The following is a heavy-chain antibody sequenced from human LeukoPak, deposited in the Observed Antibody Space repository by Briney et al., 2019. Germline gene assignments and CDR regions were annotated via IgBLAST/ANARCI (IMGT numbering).Heavy chain of an antibody. CDR2: IYPGDSDT. D-gene: IGHD2-2*01. V-gene: IGHV5-51*01. Sequence: GESLKISCQGSGYSFSTYWIGWVRPMPGKDLEWMGIIYPGDSDTRYSPSFQGQVTISADKSISTAYLQWSSLKASDTAIYYCAKTSWDSVPYFDYWGQGTLVTVSS. J-gene: IGHJ4*02. CDR1: GYSFSTYW. CDR3: AKTSWDSVPYFDY.